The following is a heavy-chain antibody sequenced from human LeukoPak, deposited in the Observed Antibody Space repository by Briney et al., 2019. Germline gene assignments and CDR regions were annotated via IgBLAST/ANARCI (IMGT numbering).Heavy chain of an antibody. D-gene: IGHD4-11*01. CDR3: ARGNLWDYRRYYYYMDV. J-gene: IGHJ6*03. V-gene: IGHV4-34*01. Sequence: SETLSLTCDVYGGSFSGGSFSGYYWSWIRQPPGKGLEWIGEFNHRGSTNYNPSLKSRVTMSVDTSKNQFSLKLSSVTAADTAVYYCARGNLWDYRRYYYYMDVWGQGTLVTVSS. CDR1: GGSFSGGSFSGYY. CDR2: FNHRGST.